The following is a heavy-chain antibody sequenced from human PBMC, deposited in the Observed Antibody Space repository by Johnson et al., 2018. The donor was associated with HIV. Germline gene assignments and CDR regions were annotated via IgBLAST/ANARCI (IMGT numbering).Heavy chain of an antibody. D-gene: IGHD1-7*01. V-gene: IGHV3-30*14. CDR1: GFTFRTFP. CDR3: ARSNWNYGDAFDI. Sequence: QVQLLESGGGVVQPGRSLRLSCAASGFTFRTFPMHWVRQAPGKGLEWMAFIRYDGSNKYYADSVKGRFTISRDNSKNTLYLQMKSLRAEDTAVYYCARSNWNYGDAFDIWGQGTMVTVSS. CDR2: IRYDGSNK. J-gene: IGHJ3*02.